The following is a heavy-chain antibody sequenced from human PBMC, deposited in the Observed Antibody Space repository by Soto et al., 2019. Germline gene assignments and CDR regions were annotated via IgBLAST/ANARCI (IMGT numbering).Heavy chain of an antibody. J-gene: IGHJ4*02. CDR1: AGNFSSYA. Sequence: SVKVSCKASAGNFSSYAISWVRQAPGQGLEWMGGIIPIFGTANYAQKFQGRVTITADESTSTAYMELSSLRSEDTAVYYCAGQYYYDSSGYYQLDYWGQGTLVTVSS. CDR3: AGQYYYDSSGYYQLDY. D-gene: IGHD3-22*01. V-gene: IGHV1-69*13. CDR2: IIPIFGTA.